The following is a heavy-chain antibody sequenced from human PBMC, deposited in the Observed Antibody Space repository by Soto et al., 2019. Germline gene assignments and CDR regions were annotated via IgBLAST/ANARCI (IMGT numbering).Heavy chain of an antibody. CDR1: GGTFSSYA. Sequence: QVQLVQSGAEVKKPGSSVKVSFKASGGTFSSYAISWVRQAPGQGLEWMGGIIPIFGTANYAQKFQGRVTITADESTSTAYMELSSLRSEDTAVYYCARDRTYYDILTGYYYYGMDVWGQGTTVTVSS. V-gene: IGHV1-69*01. CDR3: ARDRTYYDILTGYYYYGMDV. D-gene: IGHD3-9*01. CDR2: IIPIFGTA. J-gene: IGHJ6*02.